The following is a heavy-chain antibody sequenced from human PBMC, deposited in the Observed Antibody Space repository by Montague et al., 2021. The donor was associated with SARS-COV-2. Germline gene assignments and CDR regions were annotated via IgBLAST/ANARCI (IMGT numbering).Heavy chain of an antibody. CDR2: IHTSGST. CDR3: ASGKYYDFWSGYYSHDYVSGMDV. J-gene: IGHJ6*02. V-gene: IGHV4-4*07. CDR1: GRSISSYY. D-gene: IGHD3-3*01. Sequence: SETLSLTCTVSGRSISSYYWSWIRQSAGKGLEWIGRIHTSGSTDXNPSLNSRVTMSVGTSKNQFSLKLSSVTAADTAVYYCASGKYYDFWSGYYSHDYVSGMDVWGQGTTVTVSS.